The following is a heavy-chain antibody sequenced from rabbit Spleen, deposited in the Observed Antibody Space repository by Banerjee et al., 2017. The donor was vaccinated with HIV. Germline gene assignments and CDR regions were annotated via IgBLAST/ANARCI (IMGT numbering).Heavy chain of an antibody. J-gene: IGHJ6*01. Sequence: QSLEESGGDLVKPGASLTLTCTASGFSFSDRDVMCWVRQAPGKGLQWIACIVAGNIGNTYYASWAKGRFTITRSTSLNTVTLQMNGLTAADTATYFCARDLPENNIYSLWGQGTLVTVS. CDR3: ARDLPENNIYSL. V-gene: IGHV1S40*01. CDR1: GFSFSDRDV. CDR2: IVAGNIGNT.